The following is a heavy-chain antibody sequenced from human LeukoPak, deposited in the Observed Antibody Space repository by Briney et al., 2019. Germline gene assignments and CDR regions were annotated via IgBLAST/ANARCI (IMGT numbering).Heavy chain of an antibody. CDR2: IYYNGST. J-gene: IGHJ6*03. D-gene: IGHD6-13*01. CDR3: AGSSWYYYYYYMGV. Sequence: PSETLSLTCSVSGGSISSGSYHWSWIRQHPGKGLEWIGYIYYNGSTNYNPSLKSRVTISVDTSKNQFSLKLSSVTAADTAVYYCAGSSWYYYYYYMGVWGKGTTVTASS. CDR1: GGSISSGSYH. V-gene: IGHV4-31*03.